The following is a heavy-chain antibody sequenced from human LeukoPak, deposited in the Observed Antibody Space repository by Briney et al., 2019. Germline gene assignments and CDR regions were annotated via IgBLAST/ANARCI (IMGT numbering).Heavy chain of an antibody. CDR3: SRGSGWLSVY. Sequence: GVLRLSCTASGFTFGDYLMSWFRQAPGKGLEWIGFISGGTTEYAASVKGRLTISRDDSTSIAYLQMNSLTTEDTAVYYCSRGSGWLSVYWGQGTLVTVSS. J-gene: IGHJ4*02. CDR2: ISGGTT. CDR1: GFTFGDYL. D-gene: IGHD6-19*01. V-gene: IGHV3-49*03.